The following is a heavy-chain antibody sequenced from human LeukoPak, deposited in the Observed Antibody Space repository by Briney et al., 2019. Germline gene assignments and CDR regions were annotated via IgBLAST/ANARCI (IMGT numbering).Heavy chain of an antibody. D-gene: IGHD6-19*01. Sequence: SETLSLTCAVYGGSFSGYYWSWIRQPPGKGLEWIGEINHSGSTNYNPSLKSRVTISVNTSKNQFSLKLSSVTAADTAVYYCARGVLIYSSGWNEDYWGQGTLVTVSS. J-gene: IGHJ4*02. CDR2: INHSGST. CDR3: ARGVLIYSSGWNEDY. V-gene: IGHV4-34*01. CDR1: GGSFSGYY.